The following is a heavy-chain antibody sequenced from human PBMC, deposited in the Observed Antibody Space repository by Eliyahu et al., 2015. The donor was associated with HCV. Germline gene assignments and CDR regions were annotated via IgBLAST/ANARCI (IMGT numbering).Heavy chain of an antibody. D-gene: IGHD6-6*01. CDR2: IXSGGST. Sequence: EVQLVESGGGLIQPGGSLRLSCXASGFTVSSNYXSWVRQAPGKGXXWVSVIXSGGSTYYADSVKGRFTISRDNSKNTLYLQMNSLRAEDTAVYYCARGRAARNRYQSLYYYGMDVWGQGTTVTVSS. CDR1: GFTVSSNY. CDR3: ARGRAARNRYQSLYYYGMDV. J-gene: IGHJ6*02. V-gene: IGHV3-53*01.